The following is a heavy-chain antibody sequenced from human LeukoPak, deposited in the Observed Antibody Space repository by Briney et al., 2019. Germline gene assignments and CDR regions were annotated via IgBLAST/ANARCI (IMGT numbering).Heavy chain of an antibody. CDR3: ARVYYYDSSGYYGY. J-gene: IGHJ4*02. V-gene: IGHV1-2*06. D-gene: IGHD3-22*01. Sequence: GASVKVSCKASGYTFTGYYMHWVRQAPGQGLEWMGRINPNSGGTNYAQKFPGRVTMTRDTSISTAYMELSRLRSDDTAVYYCARVYYYDSSGYYGYWGQGTLVTVSS. CDR2: INPNSGGT. CDR1: GYTFTGYY.